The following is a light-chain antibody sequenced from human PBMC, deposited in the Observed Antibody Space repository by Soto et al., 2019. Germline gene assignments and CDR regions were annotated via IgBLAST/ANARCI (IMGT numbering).Light chain of an antibody. CDR1: QTVSTY. CDR3: QQTSSSPWT. V-gene: IGKV1-39*01. CDR2: AAS. Sequence: DILMTQSPSSLSASIGDRVTISCRTSQTVSTYLNWYQHKPGRGPTLLIYAASSLQSGVPSRFSGSGSGTDLTLTIGSLQPEDFATYYCQQTSSSPWTFGQGTKV. J-gene: IGKJ1*01.